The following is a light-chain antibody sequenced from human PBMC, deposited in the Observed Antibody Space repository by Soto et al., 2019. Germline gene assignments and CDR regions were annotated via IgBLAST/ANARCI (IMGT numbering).Light chain of an antibody. Sequence: AHSPGGLSLSPVEGPSLSCGASQGVNRYYLAWYQQKPGQSPRLLIYGASTRATGIPARFSGSGSGTQFTLTISSLQSEDFAVYYCQQYNNWPPAWTFGQGTPVDIK. CDR3: QQYNNWPPAWT. CDR2: GAS. J-gene: IGKJ1*01. V-gene: IGKV3-15*01. CDR1: QGVNRYY.